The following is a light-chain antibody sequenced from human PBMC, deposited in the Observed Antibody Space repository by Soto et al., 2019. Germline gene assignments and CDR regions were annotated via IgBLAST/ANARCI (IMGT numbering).Light chain of an antibody. J-gene: IGKJ5*01. V-gene: IGKV3-20*01. Sequence: IVLTQPPDTLSFSPGERATLSCRASQSVGTRLAWYQHKTGQAPSLLMSGASSRATGIPDRFSGSGSETDFTLTISRLEPEDFALYYCQHYQVGQPIAFGRGTRLEIK. CDR1: QSVGTR. CDR3: QHYQVGQPIA. CDR2: GAS.